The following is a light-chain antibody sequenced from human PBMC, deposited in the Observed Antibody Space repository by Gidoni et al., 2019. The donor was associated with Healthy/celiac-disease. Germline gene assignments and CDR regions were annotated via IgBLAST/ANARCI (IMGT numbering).Light chain of an antibody. V-gene: IGKV3-11*01. J-gene: IGKJ2*01. CDR2: DAA. CDR1: QSVSSY. Sequence: ATPPLSPGERATPSCRASQSVSSYLAGYQQKPGQPPRLLIYDAATRATGIPARFSGSGSGTAFTLTISSLEPEDFAAYYCQQRSNWPPYTFXQXTKLEIK. CDR3: QQRSNWPPYT.